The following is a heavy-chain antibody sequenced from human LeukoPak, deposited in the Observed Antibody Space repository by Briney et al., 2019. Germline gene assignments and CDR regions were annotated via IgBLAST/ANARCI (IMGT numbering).Heavy chain of an antibody. J-gene: IGHJ4*02. V-gene: IGHV3-13*05. D-gene: IGHD3-16*01. CDR2: LVIAGDP. CDR3: VRGRHLGGLKTTYFDY. Sequence: GGSLRLSCAASGFIVNRNDMHWVRQVTGKGLEWVSGLVIAGDPYYVGSVMGRFTISRDIAKNSLYLQMNSLGAGDTAVYYCVRGRHLGGLKTTYFDYWGQGALVTVSS. CDR1: GFIVNRND.